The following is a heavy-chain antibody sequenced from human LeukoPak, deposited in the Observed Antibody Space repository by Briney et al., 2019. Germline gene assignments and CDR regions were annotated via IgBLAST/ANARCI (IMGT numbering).Heavy chain of an antibody. Sequence: GGSLRLSCAASGVTFSTFWMHWVRHAPGEGLVWVSGITWNSGSIGYADSVRGRFTISRDNAKNSLYLEMNSLRAEDTALYYCAKEDHFASWGQGTLVTVSS. CDR3: AKEDHFAS. V-gene: IGHV3-9*01. J-gene: IGHJ4*02. CDR2: ITWNSGSI. CDR1: GVTFSTFW.